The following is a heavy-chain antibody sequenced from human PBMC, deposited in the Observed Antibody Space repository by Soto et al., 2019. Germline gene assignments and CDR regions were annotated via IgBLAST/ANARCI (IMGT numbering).Heavy chain of an antibody. J-gene: IGHJ4*02. Sequence: GGSLRLSCAASGFTFSSYAMSWVRQAPGKGLEWVSAISGSGGSTDYADSVKGRFTISRDNSKNTLYLQMNSLRAEDTAVYYCAKENGYSSSWFEFDYWGQGTLVTVSS. CDR2: ISGSGGST. CDR1: GFTFSSYA. D-gene: IGHD6-13*01. CDR3: AKENGYSSSWFEFDY. V-gene: IGHV3-23*01.